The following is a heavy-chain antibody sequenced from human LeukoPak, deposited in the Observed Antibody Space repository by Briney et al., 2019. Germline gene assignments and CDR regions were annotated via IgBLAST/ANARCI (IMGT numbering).Heavy chain of an antibody. CDR1: GFKFDDFG. Sequence: PGGSLRLSCAASGFKFDDFGMAWVRQGPGKGLEWVSGINWNGGSTGYADSVAGRFTISRDNAKKSLSLQMDSLRVEDTAFYYCTRVRSSGWYFVGADFWGQGTLVTVSS. D-gene: IGHD6-19*01. CDR3: TRVRSSGWYFVGADF. CDR2: INWNGGST. J-gene: IGHJ4*02. V-gene: IGHV3-20*04.